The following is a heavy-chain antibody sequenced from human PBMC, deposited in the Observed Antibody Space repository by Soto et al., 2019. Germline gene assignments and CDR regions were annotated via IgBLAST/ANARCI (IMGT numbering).Heavy chain of an antibody. J-gene: IGHJ4*02. D-gene: IGHD6-13*01. Sequence: SETLSLTCAVSGGSISSYYWSGIRQPPGKGLEWIGEINHSGSTNYNPSLKSRVTISVDTSKNQFSLKLSSVTAADTAVYYCASSYGNAWYTYWGQGIQVTVSS. V-gene: IGHV4-34*01. CDR2: INHSGST. CDR3: ASSYGNAWYTY. CDR1: GGSISSYY.